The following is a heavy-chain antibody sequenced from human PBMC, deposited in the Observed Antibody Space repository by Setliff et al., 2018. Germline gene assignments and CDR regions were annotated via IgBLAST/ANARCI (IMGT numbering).Heavy chain of an antibody. CDR3: ARLPNYVWGSPVDY. D-gene: IGHD3-16*01. V-gene: IGHV4-59*08. CDR2: IHFSGTT. CDR1: DGSSSSHY. Sequence: LSLTCTVSDGSSSSHYWSWIRQPPGKGPEWIGYIHFSGTTNYNPSLKSRVTISVDTSKNQFSLTLSSVTAADTAVYYCARLPNYVWGSPVDYWGQGTLVTVSS. J-gene: IGHJ4*02.